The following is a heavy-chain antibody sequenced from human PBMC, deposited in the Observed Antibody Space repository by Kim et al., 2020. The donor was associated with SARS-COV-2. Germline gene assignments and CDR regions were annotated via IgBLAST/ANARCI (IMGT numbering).Heavy chain of an antibody. CDR3: GRVMDV. Sequence: KTDASAQYYVDSVKGRFTSSRDNAKNSQYLQRNSLRADDTAVYYCGRVMDVWGQGTTVTVSS. J-gene: IGHJ6*02. V-gene: IGHV3-7*01. CDR2: KTDASAQ.